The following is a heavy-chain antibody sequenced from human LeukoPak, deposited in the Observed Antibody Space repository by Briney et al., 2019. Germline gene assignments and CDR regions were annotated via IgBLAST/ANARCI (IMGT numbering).Heavy chain of an antibody. J-gene: IGHJ4*02. Sequence: SQTLSLTCTVSGGSISSGGYYWSWIRQHPGKGLEWIGYIYYSGSTYYNPSLKSRVTIPVDTSKNQFSLKLSSVTAADTAVYYCARGYDSSAKYYYFDYWGQGTLVTVSS. V-gene: IGHV4-31*03. CDR2: IYYSGST. D-gene: IGHD3-22*01. CDR1: GGSISSGGYY. CDR3: ARGYDSSAKYYYFDY.